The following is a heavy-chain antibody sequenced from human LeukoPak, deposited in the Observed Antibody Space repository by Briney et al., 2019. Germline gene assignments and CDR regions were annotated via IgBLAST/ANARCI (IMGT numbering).Heavy chain of an antibody. J-gene: IGHJ4*02. Sequence: SQTLSLTCTVSGGSISSGDYYWSWIRQPPGKCLEWIGYIYYSGSTYYNPSLKSRVTISVNTSKNQFSLKLSSVTAADTAVYYCASEGIQRGIDYWGQGTLVTVSS. D-gene: IGHD5-18*01. CDR1: GGSISSGDYY. CDR2: IYYSGST. CDR3: ASEGIQRGIDY. V-gene: IGHV4-30-4*01.